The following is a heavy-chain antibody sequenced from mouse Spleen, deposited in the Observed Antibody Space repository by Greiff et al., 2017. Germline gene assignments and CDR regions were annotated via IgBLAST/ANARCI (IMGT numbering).Heavy chain of an antibody. CDR3: ARDDGARGYFDY. Sequence: VHVKQSGPELVKPGASVKISCKASGYSFTGYYMNWVKQSPEKSLEWIGEINPSTGGTTYNQKFKAKATLTVDKSSSTAYMQLKSLTSEDSAVYYCARDDGARGYFDYWGQGTTLTVSS. CDR1: GYSFTGYY. V-gene: IGHV1-42*01. D-gene: IGHD2-3*01. J-gene: IGHJ2*01. CDR2: INPSTGGT.